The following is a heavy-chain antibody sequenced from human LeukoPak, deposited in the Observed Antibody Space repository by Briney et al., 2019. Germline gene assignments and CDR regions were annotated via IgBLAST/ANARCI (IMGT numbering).Heavy chain of an antibody. V-gene: IGHV1-3*04. CDR2: IDTGKGNT. J-gene: IGHJ4*02. CDR1: GYTFTKYA. Sequence: ASVKVSCKTSGYTFTKYALPWVRQAPGQGLEWLGWIDTGKGNTRYSQKLQDRVTLTRDTSATTAYMELSSLRSEDTAVYYCARDESDWGQGTLVTVSS. CDR3: ARDESD.